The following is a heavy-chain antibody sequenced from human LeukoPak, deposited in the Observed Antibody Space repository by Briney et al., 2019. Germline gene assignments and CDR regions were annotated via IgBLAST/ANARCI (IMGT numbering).Heavy chain of an antibody. CDR2: ISAYNGNT. V-gene: IGHV1-18*01. CDR1: GYTFTSYG. D-gene: IGHD3-22*01. J-gene: IGHJ4*02. Sequence: GASVKVSCKASGYTFTSYGISWVRQAPGQGLEWMGWISAYNGNTNYAQKLQGRVTMTTDTSTSTAYMELRSLRSDDTAVYYCARDRYYDSSGYLIHEERSFDYWGQGTLVTVSS. CDR3: ARDRYYDSSGYLIHEERSFDY.